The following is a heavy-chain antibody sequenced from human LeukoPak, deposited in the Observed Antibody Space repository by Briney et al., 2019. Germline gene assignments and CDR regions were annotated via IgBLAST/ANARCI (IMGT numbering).Heavy chain of an antibody. CDR2: IYHSGST. V-gene: IGHV4-30-2*03. CDR1: GGSISSGGYS. Sequence: SETLSLTCAVSGGSISSGGYSWSWIRQPPGKGLEWIGYIYHSGSTYYNPSLKSRVTISVDTSKNQFSLRLSSVTAADTAVYYCARRRQLPRFDYWGQGTLVTVSS. J-gene: IGHJ4*02. CDR3: ARRRQLPRFDY. D-gene: IGHD2-2*01.